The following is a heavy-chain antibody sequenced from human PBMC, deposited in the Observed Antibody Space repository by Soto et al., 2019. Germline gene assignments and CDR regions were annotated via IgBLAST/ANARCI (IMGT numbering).Heavy chain of an antibody. D-gene: IGHD3-9*01. CDR3: ATQKTGYYNEDYYYGMDV. J-gene: IGHJ6*02. Sequence: PGGSLRLSCAASGFTFSSYAMSWVRQAPGKGLEWVSAISGSGGSTYYADSVKGRFTISRDNSKNTLYLQMNSLRAEDTAVYYCATQKTGYYNEDYYYGMDVWGQGTTVTVSS. V-gene: IGHV3-23*01. CDR1: GFTFSSYA. CDR2: ISGSGGST.